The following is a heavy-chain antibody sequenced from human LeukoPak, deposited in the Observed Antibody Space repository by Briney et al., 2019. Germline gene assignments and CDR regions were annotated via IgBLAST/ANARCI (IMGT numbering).Heavy chain of an antibody. V-gene: IGHV1-8*03. CDR2: MNPNSGDR. D-gene: IGHD5-18*01. CDR1: GYTFSSYD. Sequence: ASVKVSCKASGYTFSSYDINWVRQATGQGLEWMGWMNPNSGDRGYAQKFQGRVTITRNTSISTAYMELSSLRSEDTAVYYCARVRSGTAISIHYYYYMDVWGKGTTVTISS. CDR3: ARVRSGTAISIHYYYYMDV. J-gene: IGHJ6*03.